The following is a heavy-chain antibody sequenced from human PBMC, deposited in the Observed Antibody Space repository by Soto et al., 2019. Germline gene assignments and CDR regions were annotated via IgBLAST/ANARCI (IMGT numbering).Heavy chain of an antibody. Sequence: SQTLSLTRGVSGDTISTGGYTWAWIRQPPGKALEWIGHTYHSGNPYYNPSLKSRVIISVDTSKNQFSLKLSSVTAADTAVYYCARGYGRNFDYWGQGTLVTVSS. J-gene: IGHJ4*02. CDR3: ARGYGRNFDY. V-gene: IGHV4-30-2*01. CDR2: TYHSGNP. CDR1: GDTISTGGYT. D-gene: IGHD5-18*01.